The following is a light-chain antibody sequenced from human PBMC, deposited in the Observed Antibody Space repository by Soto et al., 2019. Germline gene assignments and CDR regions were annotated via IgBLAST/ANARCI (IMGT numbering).Light chain of an antibody. J-gene: IGLJ1*01. V-gene: IGLV7-43*01. CDR1: TGAVTSDSY. Sequence: QAVVTQVPSLTVSPGGTVTLTCASSTGAVTSDSYPSWFQQKPGQAPRALIYTISNKHSWTPARFSGSLLGGKAALTLSDVQPEDEAAYFCLLYYDGAHAFGPGTKVTVL. CDR3: LLYYDGAHA. CDR2: TIS.